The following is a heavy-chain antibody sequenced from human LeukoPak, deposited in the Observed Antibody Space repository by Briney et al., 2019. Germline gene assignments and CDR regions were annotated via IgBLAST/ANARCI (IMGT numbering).Heavy chain of an antibody. CDR2: ISAYNGNT. CDR3: ARVEYYDCSLHPDY. V-gene: IGHV1-18*01. J-gene: IGHJ4*02. CDR1: GYTFTSYG. D-gene: IGHD3-22*01. Sequence: GASVKVSCKASGYTFTSYGISWVRQAPGQGLEWMGWISAYNGNTNYAQKLQGRVTMTTDTSTSTAYMELRSLRSDDTAVYYCARVEYYDCSLHPDYWGQGTLVTVSS.